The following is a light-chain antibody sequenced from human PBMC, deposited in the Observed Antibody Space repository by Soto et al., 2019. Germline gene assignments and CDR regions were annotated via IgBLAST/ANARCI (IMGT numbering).Light chain of an antibody. V-gene: IGKV3-20*01. CDR2: GAS. CDR1: QSVSSSY. CDR3: QQYDSSPPIT. J-gene: IGKJ3*01. Sequence: EIVLTQSPGTLSLSPGERATLSCRASQSVSSSYLAWYQQKPGQAPRLLIYGASSRATGIPDRFSGSGSGTDFTLTISRLEPEDFAVYYCQQYDSSPPITFGPGTQVDIK.